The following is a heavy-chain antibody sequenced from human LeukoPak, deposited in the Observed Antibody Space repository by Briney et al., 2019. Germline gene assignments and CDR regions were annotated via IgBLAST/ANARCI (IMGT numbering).Heavy chain of an antibody. CDR1: GYTFTSYG. Sequence: GASLKVSCKASGYTFTSYGISWVRQAPGQGLEWMGWISAYTGNTNYAQNLQRRVTMTTDTSTSTAYMELRSLRADGTAVYYCARGVSSNSFIVWFDPWGHGTLVTCSS. J-gene: IGHJ5*02. CDR3: ARGVSSNSFIVWFDP. D-gene: IGHD2-2*01. V-gene: IGHV1-18*01. CDR2: ISAYTGNT.